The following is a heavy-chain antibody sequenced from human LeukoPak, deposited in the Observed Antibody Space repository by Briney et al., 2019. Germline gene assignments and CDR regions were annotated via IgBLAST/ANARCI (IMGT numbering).Heavy chain of an antibody. CDR1: GFTFSTYA. CDR2: ISCRGGST. CDR3: AKGGSMTLAVY. D-gene: IGHD3-10*01. V-gene: IGHV3-23*01. Sequence: GGSLRLSCAASGFTFSTYAMTWVRQAPGKGLEWVSGISCRGGSTYYADSVKGRFIISRDNSNNTLYLQMNSLRAEDTAVYYCAKGGSMTLAVYWGQGTLVTVSS. J-gene: IGHJ4*02.